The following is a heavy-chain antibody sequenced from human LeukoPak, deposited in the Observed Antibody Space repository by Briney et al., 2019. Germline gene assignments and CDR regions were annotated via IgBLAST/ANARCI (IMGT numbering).Heavy chain of an antibody. J-gene: IGHJ4*02. Sequence: GASVKVSCKASGYTFTSYDINWVRQATGQGLEWMGWMNPNSGNTGYAQKFQGRVTMTRNTSISTAYMELSSLRSEDTAVYYCALQGGYYESFDYWGQGTLVTVSS. CDR2: MNPNSGNT. D-gene: IGHD3-22*01. V-gene: IGHV1-8*01. CDR3: ALQGGYYESFDY. CDR1: GYTFTSYD.